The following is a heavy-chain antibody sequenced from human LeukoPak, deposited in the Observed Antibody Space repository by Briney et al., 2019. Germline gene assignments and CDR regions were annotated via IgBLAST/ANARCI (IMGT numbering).Heavy chain of an antibody. Sequence: GSLRLSCVASGFTFSYYPLSWVRQAPGKGLEWVAAIGSASGTKYYADSVKGRFAISRDDSKSTLYLQMSSLRGEDTAAYYCAKVWVTHYDRGIFDSWGQGTRVTVSS. CDR1: GFTFSYYP. D-gene: IGHD3-16*01. CDR2: IGSASGTK. CDR3: AKVWVTHYDRGIFDS. J-gene: IGHJ4*02. V-gene: IGHV3-23*01.